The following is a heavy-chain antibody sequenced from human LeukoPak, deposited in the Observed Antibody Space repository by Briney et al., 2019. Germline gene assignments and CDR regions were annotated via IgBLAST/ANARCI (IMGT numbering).Heavy chain of an antibody. Sequence: ASVKVSCKVSGYTLTELSMHWVRQAPVKWLEWKGGFDPEDGERIYAQKFQGRVTMTEDTSTDPAYIELSSLRSEDTAVYYCATLVDGSGSYYYFDAFDIWGQGTMVTVSS. CDR1: GYTLTELS. CDR3: ATLVDGSGSYYYFDAFDI. D-gene: IGHD3-10*01. J-gene: IGHJ3*02. CDR2: FDPEDGER. V-gene: IGHV1-24*01.